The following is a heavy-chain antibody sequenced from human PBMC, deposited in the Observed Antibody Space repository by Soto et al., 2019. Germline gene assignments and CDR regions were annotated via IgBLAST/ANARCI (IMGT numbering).Heavy chain of an antibody. CDR3: AKVTVAIVFVNWFDP. CDR1: GGSINSGSYY. V-gene: IGHV4-39*01. D-gene: IGHD4-17*01. CDR2: IYYSGGT. Sequence: PSETLSLTCIVSGGSINSGSYYWGWIRQPPGKGLEWIESIYYSGGTLNNPSFRGRVTMSVDTSKNQFTLKLSSVAAGYAAVYYCAKVTVAIVFVNWFDPWGQGTLVTVSS. J-gene: IGHJ5*02.